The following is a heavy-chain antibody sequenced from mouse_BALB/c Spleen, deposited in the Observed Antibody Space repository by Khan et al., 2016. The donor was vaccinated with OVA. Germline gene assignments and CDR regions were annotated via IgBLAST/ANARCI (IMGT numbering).Heavy chain of an antibody. CDR3: AREEAVYHFDR. D-gene: IGHD3-3*01. J-gene: IGHJ2*01. CDR2: IYPGTDNS. V-gene: IGHV1S132*01. CDR1: GYTFTSYW. Sequence: QVQLQQSGAELVRPGASVKLSCKTSGYTFTSYWIHWVKQRSGQGLEWIARIYPGTDNSYYNEKFKDKATLTADKSSSTAYMQLSSLKSEDSEAYFCAREEAVYHFDRWGQGTTLTVSS.